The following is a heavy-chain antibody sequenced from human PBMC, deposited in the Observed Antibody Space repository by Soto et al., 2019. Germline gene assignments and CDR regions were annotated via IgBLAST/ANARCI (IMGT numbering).Heavy chain of an antibody. J-gene: IGHJ4*02. V-gene: IGHV3-23*01. CDR2: ISGSGGST. CDR1: GFTFSSYA. D-gene: IGHD6-19*01. CDR3: ARAAYTSGYYYFDH. Sequence: PGGSLILSCAASGFTFSSYAMSWVRQAPGKGLEWVSAISGSGGSTYYADSVKGRFTISRDNSKNTLYLQMNSLRAEDTAIYYCARAAYTSGYYYFDHWGQGTPVTVSS.